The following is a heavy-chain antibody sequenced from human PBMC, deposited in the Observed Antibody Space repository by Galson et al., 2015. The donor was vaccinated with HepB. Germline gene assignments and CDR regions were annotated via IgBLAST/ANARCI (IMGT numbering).Heavy chain of an antibody. CDR1: GYSFTSYW. Sequence: QSGAEVKKPGESLKISCKGSGYSFTSYWIGWVRQMPGKGLEWMGIIYPGDSDTRYSPSFQGQVTISADKSISTAYLQWSSLKASDTAMYYCASSYSSSSARAYYYYYGMDVWGQGTTVTVSS. CDR2: IYPGDSDT. V-gene: IGHV5-51*01. D-gene: IGHD6-6*01. CDR3: ASSYSSSSARAYYYYYGMDV. J-gene: IGHJ6*02.